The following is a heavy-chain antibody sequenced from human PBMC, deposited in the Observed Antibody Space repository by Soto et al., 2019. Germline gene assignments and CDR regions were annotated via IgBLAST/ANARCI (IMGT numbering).Heavy chain of an antibody. V-gene: IGHV3-23*01. CDR1: GFTFSSYA. CDR3: TKVCVLLWFGDPYWFDP. D-gene: IGHD3-10*01. CDR2: ISGSGGST. Sequence: GGSLRLSCAASGFTFSSYAMSWVRQAPGKGLEWVSAISGSGGSTYYADSVKGRFTISRDNSKNALYLQMNSLRAEDTAVYYCTKVCVLLWFGDPYWFDPWGQGTLVTVSS. J-gene: IGHJ5*02.